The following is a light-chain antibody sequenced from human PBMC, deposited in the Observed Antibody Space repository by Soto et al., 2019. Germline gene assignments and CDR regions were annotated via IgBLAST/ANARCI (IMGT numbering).Light chain of an antibody. CDR2: KVS. J-gene: IGKJ5*01. Sequence: DVVMTQSPLSLPFRRGQPASISCRSNQSLVHSDGIAYFTWFQQRPGRSPRRLIYKVSNRDSGVPARFSGSGSGTDFALKISRVEAEDVGVYYSMHAAQRPITFGQGTRLEIK. V-gene: IGKV2-30*02. CDR3: MHAAQRPIT. CDR1: QSLVHSDGIAY.